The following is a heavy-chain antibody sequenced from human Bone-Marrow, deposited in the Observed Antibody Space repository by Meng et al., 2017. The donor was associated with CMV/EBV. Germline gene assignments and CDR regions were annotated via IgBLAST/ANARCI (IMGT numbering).Heavy chain of an antibody. V-gene: IGHV1-69*05. Sequence: SVKVSCKASGGTFSSYAISWVRQAPGQGLEWMGGIIPIFGTANYAQKFQGRVTITTDESTSTAYMELSSLRSEDTAVYYCAREGGDSSGCFDYWGQGTRVTVSS. D-gene: IGHD6-19*01. J-gene: IGHJ4*02. CDR2: IIPIFGTA. CDR3: AREGGDSSGCFDY. CDR1: GGTFSSYA.